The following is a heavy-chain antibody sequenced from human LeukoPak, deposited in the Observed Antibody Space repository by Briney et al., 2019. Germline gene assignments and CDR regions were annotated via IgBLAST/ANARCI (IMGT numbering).Heavy chain of an antibody. CDR3: ARGVRGYSYG. V-gene: IGHV4-34*01. D-gene: IGHD5-18*01. Sequence: SETLSLTCLVSGGSISSYYWSWIRQPPGKGLEWIGEINHSGSTNYNPSLKSRVTISVDTSKNQFSLKLSSVTAADTAVYYCARGVRGYSYGWGQGTLVTVSS. CDR2: INHSGST. J-gene: IGHJ4*02. CDR1: GGSISSYY.